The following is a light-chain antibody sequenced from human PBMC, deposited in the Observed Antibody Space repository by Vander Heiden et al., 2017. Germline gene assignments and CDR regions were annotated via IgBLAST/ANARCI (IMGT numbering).Light chain of an antibody. J-gene: IGLJ1*01. CDR1: SSNIGRNT. Sequence: QSVLTKPPSASGTPGQRVTIPCSGSSSNIGRNTVSWYQQIPGTAPKVLIYSNDYRPSGVPDRFSGSRSGTSASLAISGLQSDDEADYYCAAWDDNLNGFVFGTGTLVTV. CDR3: AAWDDNLNGFV. V-gene: IGLV1-44*01. CDR2: SND.